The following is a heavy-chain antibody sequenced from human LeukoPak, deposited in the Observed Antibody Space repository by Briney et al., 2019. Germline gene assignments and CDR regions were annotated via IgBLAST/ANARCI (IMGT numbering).Heavy chain of an antibody. D-gene: IGHD3-10*01. CDR2: INHGGST. CDR1: GGSFSGYY. V-gene: IGHV4-34*01. Sequence: PSETLSLTCAVYGGSFSGYYWSWIRQPPGKGLEWIGEINHGGSTNYNPSLKSRVTISADTSKNQLSLELSAVTAADTAVYYCARIAFMVRGVRRSNWFDPWGQGTLVTVSS. J-gene: IGHJ5*02. CDR3: ARIAFMVRGVRRSNWFDP.